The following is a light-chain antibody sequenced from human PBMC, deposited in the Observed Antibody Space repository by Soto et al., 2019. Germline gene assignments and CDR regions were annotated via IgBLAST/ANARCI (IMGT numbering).Light chain of an antibody. CDR1: QSISSY. CDR3: QQYNSYPRT. V-gene: IGKV1-16*02. J-gene: IGKJ1*01. CDR2: AAS. Sequence: DIQMTQSPSSLSASVGDRVTITCRASQSISSYLNWYQQKPGKAPKLLIYAASSLQSGVPSKFSGSGSGTDFTLTISSLQPEDFATYYCQQYNSYPRTFGQGTMVDI.